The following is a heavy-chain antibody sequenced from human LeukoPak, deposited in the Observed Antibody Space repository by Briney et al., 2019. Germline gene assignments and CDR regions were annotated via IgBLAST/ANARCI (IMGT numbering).Heavy chain of an antibody. D-gene: IGHD3-3*01. CDR3: ARSHNLIWSGYSNWFDP. CDR2: ISGSGGST. CDR1: GFTFSSYW. Sequence: GGSLRLSCAASGFTFSSYWMSWVRQAPGKGLEWVSAISGSGGSTYYADSVKGRFTISRDNSKNTLYLQMNSLRAEDTAVYYCARSHNLIWSGYSNWFDPWGQGTLVTVSS. V-gene: IGHV3-23*01. J-gene: IGHJ5*02.